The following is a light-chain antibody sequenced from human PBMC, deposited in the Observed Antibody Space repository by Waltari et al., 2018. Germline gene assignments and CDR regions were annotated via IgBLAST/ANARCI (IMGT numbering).Light chain of an antibody. CDR2: HNS. CDR3: QSFDSSLNAVL. V-gene: IGLV1-40*01. J-gene: IGLJ2*01. Sequence: QSVLTQPPSVSGAPGQRVTISCTGSSPNIGAGYDEHWYQQFPGTAPKLLIYHNSNRPSGVPDRFSGSKSGTSASLAITGLLAEDEADYYCQSFDSSLNAVLFGGGTKLTVL. CDR1: SPNIGAGYD.